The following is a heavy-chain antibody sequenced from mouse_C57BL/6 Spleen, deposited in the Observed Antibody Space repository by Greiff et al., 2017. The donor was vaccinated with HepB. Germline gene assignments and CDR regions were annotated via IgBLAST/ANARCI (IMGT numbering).Heavy chain of an antibody. Sequence: VQLQQSGPGLVQPSQSLSITCTVSGFSLTSYGVHWVRQSPGKGLEWMGGICSGGSTDYNEAFMSRLTITTYNTKCQLFFKLNSMQADDTAIYYCAKKGGDWFAYWGQGTLVTVSA. CDR3: AKKGGDWFAY. J-gene: IGHJ3*01. CDR2: ICSGGST. CDR1: GFSLTSYG. V-gene: IGHV2-5*01.